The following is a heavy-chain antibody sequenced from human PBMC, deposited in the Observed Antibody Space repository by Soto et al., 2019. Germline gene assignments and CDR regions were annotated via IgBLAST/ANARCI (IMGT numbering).Heavy chain of an antibody. J-gene: IGHJ4*02. Sequence: EVQLVESGGDLVQRGGSLRLSCVASGFTFSVYSMNWVRQAPGKGLEWFSYITSDTKTINYADSVKGRFTISRDNAKNTVYLQLNSLRDEDTAVYYCARSVDGHFDSWGQGTVVTVSS. CDR3: ARSVDGHFDS. D-gene: IGHD6-19*01. V-gene: IGHV3-48*02. CDR1: GFTFSVYS. CDR2: ITSDTKTI.